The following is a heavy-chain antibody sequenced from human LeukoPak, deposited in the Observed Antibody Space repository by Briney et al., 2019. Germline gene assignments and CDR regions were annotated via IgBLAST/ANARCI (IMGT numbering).Heavy chain of an antibody. CDR3: ARYGSGSYNRPFDY. CDR2: ISSSSSTI. Sequence: GGSLRLSCGASAFSFSNYGMHWVRQAPGKGLEWVSYISSSSSTIYYADSVKGRFTISRDNAKNSLYLQMNSLRDEDTAVYYCARYGSGSYNRPFDYWGQGTLVTVSS. J-gene: IGHJ4*02. CDR1: AFSFSNYG. D-gene: IGHD3-10*01. V-gene: IGHV3-48*02.